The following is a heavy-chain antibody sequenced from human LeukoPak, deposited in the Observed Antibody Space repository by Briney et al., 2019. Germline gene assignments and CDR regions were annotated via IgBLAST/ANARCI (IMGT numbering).Heavy chain of an antibody. CDR2: IYYSGST. CDR1: GGSISSYY. CDR3: ARGLLGYCSGGSCLWLDP. Sequence: SETLSLTCTVSGGSISSYYWSWIRQPPGKGLEWIGYIYYSGSTNYNPSLKSRVTISVDTSKNQFSLKLSSVTAADTAVYYCARGLLGYCSGGSCLWLDPWGQGTLVTVSS. D-gene: IGHD2-15*01. V-gene: IGHV4-59*08. J-gene: IGHJ5*02.